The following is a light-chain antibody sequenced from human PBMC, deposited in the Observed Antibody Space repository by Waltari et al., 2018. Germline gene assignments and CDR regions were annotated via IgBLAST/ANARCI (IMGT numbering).Light chain of an antibody. J-gene: IGKJ5*01. CDR1: QSVSSN. V-gene: IGKV3-15*01. CDR3: QQYNNWPIT. CDR2: GAS. Sequence: EIVMTQSPATLSVSPGERATLSCRASQSVSSNLDWYQQKPGQAPRLFIYGASTRATGIPARFSGSGSGTEFTLTISSLQSEDFAVYYCQQYNNWPITFGQGTRLEIK.